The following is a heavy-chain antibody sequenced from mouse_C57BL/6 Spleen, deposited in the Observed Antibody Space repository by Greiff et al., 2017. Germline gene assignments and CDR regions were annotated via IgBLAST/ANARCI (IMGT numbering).Heavy chain of an antibody. V-gene: IGHV1-50*01. CDR1: GYTFTSYW. CDR3: ARSYGSSYFGY. Sequence: QVQLQQPGAELVKPGASVKLSCKASGYTFTSYWMQWVKQRPGQGLEWIGEIDPSDSYTNYNQKFKGKATLTVDTSSSTAYMQLSSLTSEDSAVYYCARSYGSSYFGYWGQGTTRTVSS. D-gene: IGHD1-1*01. CDR2: IDPSDSYT. J-gene: IGHJ2*01.